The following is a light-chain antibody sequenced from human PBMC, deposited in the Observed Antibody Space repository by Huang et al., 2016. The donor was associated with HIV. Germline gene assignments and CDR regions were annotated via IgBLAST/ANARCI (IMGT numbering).Light chain of an antibody. V-gene: IGKV4-1*01. CDR1: QTILHDSDSRNY. CDR3: QQYYSSPFT. CDR2: WAY. Sequence: DIVMTQSPDSLAVSLGERATINCKSSQTILHDSDSRNYLAWYQQTPGQPPKLLIHWAYIRKSGVPDRFIGSGSGTDFTLTISSLQAKDVAVYYCQQYYSSPFTFGPGTNVDI. J-gene: IGKJ3*01.